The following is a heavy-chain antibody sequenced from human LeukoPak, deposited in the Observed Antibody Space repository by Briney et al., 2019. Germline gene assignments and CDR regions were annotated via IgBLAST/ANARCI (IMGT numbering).Heavy chain of an antibody. J-gene: IGHJ4*02. CDR2: ISYSGSTI. V-gene: IGHV3-11*04. D-gene: IGHD3-22*01. CDR1: GFTFSDYF. CDR3: ARGLKVDYYDSSGPDY. Sequence: PGGSLRLSCAASGFTFSDYFMTWIRQAPGKGLEWVSYISYSGSTIYYADSVKGRFTISRDNAKDSLYLQMNSLRVDDTAVYYCARGLKVDYYDSSGPDYWGQGTLVTVSS.